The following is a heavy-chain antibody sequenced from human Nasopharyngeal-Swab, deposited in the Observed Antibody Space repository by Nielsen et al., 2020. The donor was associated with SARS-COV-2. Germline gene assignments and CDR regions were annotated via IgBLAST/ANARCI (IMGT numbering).Heavy chain of an antibody. V-gene: IGHV1-69*13. CDR3: ARVRVAARRGEDYYYMDV. Sequence: SVKVSCKASGGTFSSYAISWVRQAPGQGLGWMGGIIPIFGTANYAQKFQGRVTITADESTSTAYMELSSLRSEDTAVYYCARVRVAARRGEDYYYMDVWGKGTTVTVSS. CDR2: IIPIFGTA. J-gene: IGHJ6*03. CDR1: GGTFSSYA. D-gene: IGHD6-6*01.